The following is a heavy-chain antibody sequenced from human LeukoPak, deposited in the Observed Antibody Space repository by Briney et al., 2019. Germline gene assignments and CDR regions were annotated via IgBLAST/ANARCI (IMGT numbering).Heavy chain of an antibody. CDR3: ARQLANWGPDL. V-gene: IGHV4-39*01. CDR2: MYYAGTT. J-gene: IGHJ5*02. D-gene: IGHD7-27*01. Sequence: SETLSLTCIVSGGSIISSSHFWGWIRQPPGKGLEGIGTMYYAGTTYYNPSLKSRVTISVDTSKEQTSLNLRSVTAADTAVYYCARQLANWGPDLWGQGIHVIVSS. CDR1: GGSIISSSHF.